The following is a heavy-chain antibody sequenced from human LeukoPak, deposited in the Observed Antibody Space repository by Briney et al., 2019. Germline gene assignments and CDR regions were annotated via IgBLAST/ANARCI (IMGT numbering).Heavy chain of an antibody. V-gene: IGHV4-39*01. CDR1: GGSISSTSYY. CDR2: IYYSETT. CDR3: ARQVSDYYYYYIDV. D-gene: IGHD5/OR15-5a*01. Sequence: SETLSLTXTVSGGSISSTSYYWDWTRQSPGKGPEWIGSIYYSETTYYNPSLESRVTISIDTSKNQFSLQLSSVTAADTALYYCARQVSDYYYYYIDVWGTGTTVTVSS. J-gene: IGHJ6*03.